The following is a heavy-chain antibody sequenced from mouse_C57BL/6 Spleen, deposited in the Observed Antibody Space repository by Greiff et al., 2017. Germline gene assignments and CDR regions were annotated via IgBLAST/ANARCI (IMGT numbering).Heavy chain of an antibody. J-gene: IGHJ3*01. Sequence: EVKLVESGGGLVKPGGSLKLSCAASGFTFSSYAMSWVRQTPEKRLEWVATISDGGSYTYYPDNVKGRFTISRENAKNNLYLQMSHLKSEDTAMYYCAREYPSYYDYGGFAYWGQGTLVTVSA. V-gene: IGHV5-4*01. CDR1: GFTFSSYA. CDR2: ISDGGSYT. CDR3: AREYPSYYDYGGFAY. D-gene: IGHD2-4*01.